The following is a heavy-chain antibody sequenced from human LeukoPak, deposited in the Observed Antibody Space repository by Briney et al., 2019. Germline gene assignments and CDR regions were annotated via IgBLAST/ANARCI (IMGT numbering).Heavy chain of an antibody. J-gene: IGHJ6*02. CDR3: AKGVGYGGMDV. Sequence: GGSLRLSCAASEFSFSGYGMHWVRQAPGKGLEWVAVISYDGHNEYYADSVKGRFTISRDNSKNTVLLQMNSLRVEDTAVYYCAKGVGYGGMDVWGQGTTIIVSS. CDR1: EFSFSGYG. CDR2: ISYDGHNE. V-gene: IGHV3-30*18. D-gene: IGHD5-12*01.